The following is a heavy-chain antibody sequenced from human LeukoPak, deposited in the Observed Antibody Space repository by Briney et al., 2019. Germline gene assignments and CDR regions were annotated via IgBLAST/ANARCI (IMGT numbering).Heavy chain of an antibody. Sequence: GGSLRLSCAASGFTFSSYAMHWVRQAPGKGLEWVAAISYDGSNKYYADSVKGRFTISRDNSKNTLYLQMNSLRAEDTAVYYCATVPIAAAGGFDYWGQGTLVTVSS. D-gene: IGHD6-13*01. CDR2: ISYDGSNK. CDR3: ATVPIAAAGGFDY. V-gene: IGHV3-30-3*01. J-gene: IGHJ4*02. CDR1: GFTFSSYA.